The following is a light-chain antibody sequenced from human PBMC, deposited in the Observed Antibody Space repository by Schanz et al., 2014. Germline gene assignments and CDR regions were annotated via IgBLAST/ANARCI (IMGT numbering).Light chain of an antibody. J-gene: IGLJ2*01. CDR3: SSYTSSSILWV. V-gene: IGLV2-8*01. CDR1: SSDVGGYNY. Sequence: QSALTQPPSASGSPGQSVTISCTGTSSDVGGYNYVSWYQQHPGKAPKLMIYEVSQRPSGVPDRFSGSKSGNTASLTVSGLQAEDEADYYCSSYTSSSILWVFGGGTKLTVL. CDR2: EVS.